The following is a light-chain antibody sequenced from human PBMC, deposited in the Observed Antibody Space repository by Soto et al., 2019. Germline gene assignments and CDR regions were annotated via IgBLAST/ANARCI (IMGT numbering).Light chain of an antibody. J-gene: IGKJ1*01. CDR3: MLGFIHRSA. V-gene: IGKV1-6*01. CDR2: AAS. CDR1: QAITSA. Sequence: TLSPGARPACAESRVSTICRASQAITSALSWYQQSPGKVRKLLIYAASTLHRGVPSRFSGSGFSTDSTLTISILHAEYFAPSCYMLGFIHRSAFGEGTKVAIK.